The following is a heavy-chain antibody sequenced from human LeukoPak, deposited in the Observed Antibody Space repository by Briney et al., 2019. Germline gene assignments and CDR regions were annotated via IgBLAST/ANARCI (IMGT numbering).Heavy chain of an antibody. J-gene: IGHJ4*02. Sequence: PGGSLRLSCAASGFTFSSYWMHWVRQAPGKGLEWVAGISPGGHDTNYADSAKGRFTISRDNSRGTVYLQMDSLRAGDTAFYFCARDFRLGGTTGWINWGQGTLIIVSS. CDR1: GFTFSSYW. CDR2: ISPGGHDT. D-gene: IGHD1/OR15-1a*01. V-gene: IGHV3-NL1*01. CDR3: ARDFRLGGTTGWIN.